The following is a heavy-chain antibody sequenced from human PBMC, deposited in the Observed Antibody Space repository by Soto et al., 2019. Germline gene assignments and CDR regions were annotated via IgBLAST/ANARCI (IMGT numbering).Heavy chain of an antibody. V-gene: IGHV3-15*07. D-gene: IGHD6-19*01. CDR1: GFTFSNAW. Sequence: EVQLVESGGGLVKPGGSLRLSCAASGFTFSNAWMNWVRQAPGKGREWVGRIKRDSDGGTTDYAAPVKGRFTISRDDSKNTVYLQMNSLKTEDTAVYYCATEGHSSGWGWWAYWGQGTLVTVSS. CDR2: IKRDSDGGTT. J-gene: IGHJ4*02. CDR3: ATEGHSSGWGWWAY.